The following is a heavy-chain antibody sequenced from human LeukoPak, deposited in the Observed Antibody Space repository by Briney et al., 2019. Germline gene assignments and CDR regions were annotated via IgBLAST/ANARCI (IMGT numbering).Heavy chain of an antibody. CDR3: ARVPYRSGWYSDH. Sequence: PSETLSLTCTVSGGSFSSYYWSWIQQPPGKGLEWIGFIHYSGSINYNPSLKSRVTISADTSKNQFSLKLSAVTAADTAVYFCARVPYRSGWYSDHWGQGTLVTVSS. CDR2: IHYSGSI. J-gene: IGHJ4*02. V-gene: IGHV4-59*01. CDR1: GGSFSSYY. D-gene: IGHD6-19*01.